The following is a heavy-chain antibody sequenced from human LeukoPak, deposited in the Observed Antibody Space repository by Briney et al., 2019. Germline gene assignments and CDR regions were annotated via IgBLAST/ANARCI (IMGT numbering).Heavy chain of an antibody. J-gene: IGHJ2*01. D-gene: IGHD6-13*01. CDR1: GFTFSSYS. CDR2: ISTSSSYI. CDR3: ARDGSSGWLGYFDL. V-gene: IGHV3-21*01. Sequence: GGSLRLSCAASGFTFSSYSMNWVRQAPGKGLEWVSSISTSSSYIYYADSVKGRFTISRDNAKNSQYLQMNSLRAEDTAVYYCARDGSSGWLGYFDLWGRGTLVTVSS.